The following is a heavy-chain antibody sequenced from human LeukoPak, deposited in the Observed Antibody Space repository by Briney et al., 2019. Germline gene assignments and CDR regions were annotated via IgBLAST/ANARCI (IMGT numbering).Heavy chain of an antibody. CDR3: AKPVAIGFDI. D-gene: IGHD5-12*01. J-gene: IGHJ3*02. V-gene: IGHV3-23*01. Sequence: GGSLRLSCAASGFTFNDYDMNWVRQAPGKGLEWVSFITGSGKTTEYADSVKGRSTISRDNSKSTLYLHMNSLRAEDSAVYYCAKPVAIGFDIWGQGTKVTVSS. CDR1: GFTFNDYD. CDR2: ITGSGKTT.